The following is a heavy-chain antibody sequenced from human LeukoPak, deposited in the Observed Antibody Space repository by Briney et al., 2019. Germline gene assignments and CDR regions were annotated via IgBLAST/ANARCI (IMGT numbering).Heavy chain of an antibody. CDR1: GYTFTGYY. Sequence: ASVKVSCKASGYTFTGYYMHWVRQAPGQGLEWMGRINPNSGGTNYAQKFQGRVTMTRDTSISTAYMELSRLRSDDTAVYYCARDRLIVGAYFDYWGQGTLVTASS. CDR2: INPNSGGT. CDR3: ARDRLIVGAYFDY. J-gene: IGHJ4*02. D-gene: IGHD1-26*01. V-gene: IGHV1-2*06.